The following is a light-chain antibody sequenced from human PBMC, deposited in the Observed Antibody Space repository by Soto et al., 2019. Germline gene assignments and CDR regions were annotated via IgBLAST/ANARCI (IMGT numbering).Light chain of an antibody. J-gene: IGKJ4*02. Sequence: EILLTQSPGTLSLSPGERATLSCRASQSVSPSSLAWYQQRPGQSPRLLIYGASSRATGIPDRFSGRGSGTDFTLIIGRLEPEDFAVYSGQQFAGSFGGGTKVEIK. CDR2: GAS. CDR1: QSVSPSS. V-gene: IGKV3-20*01. CDR3: QQFAGS.